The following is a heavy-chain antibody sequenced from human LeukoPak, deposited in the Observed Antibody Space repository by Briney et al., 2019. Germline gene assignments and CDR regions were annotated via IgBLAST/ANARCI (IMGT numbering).Heavy chain of an antibody. Sequence: SETLSLTCTVSGGSISSYFWSWLRQPPGKGLEWIGYVYFSGSTNYDPSLQSRVTISVDTSKNQFSLKLTSVTAADTAVYYCARGGGPLAVALDWYFDLWGRGTLVTVSS. CDR3: ARGGGPLAVALDWYFDL. V-gene: IGHV4-59*01. J-gene: IGHJ2*01. CDR2: VYFSGST. CDR1: GGSISSYF. D-gene: IGHD3-16*01.